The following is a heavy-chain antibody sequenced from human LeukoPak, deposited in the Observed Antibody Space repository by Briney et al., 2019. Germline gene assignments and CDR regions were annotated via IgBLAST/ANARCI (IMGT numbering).Heavy chain of an antibody. CDR3: ARDSYGDANFDT. CDR1: GFTFSNYY. V-gene: IGHV3-23*01. Sequence: GGSLRLSCAASGFTFSNYYMSWIRQAPGKGLEWVSAISGSGGNTYYADSVKGRFTISRDISKNAVFLQMNSLRAEDTAVYYCARDSYGDANFDTWGQGTLVTVSS. D-gene: IGHD4-17*01. CDR2: ISGSGGNT. J-gene: IGHJ4*02.